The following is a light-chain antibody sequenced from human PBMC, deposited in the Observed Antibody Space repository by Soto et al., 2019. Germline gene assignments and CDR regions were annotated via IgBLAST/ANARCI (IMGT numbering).Light chain of an antibody. CDR2: DVS. Sequence: QSVLTQPASVSGSPGQSITISCTGTSSDVGGYNYVSWYQHHPGKAPKLIIYDVSNRPSGVSNRFSGSKSGNTASLSISGLQAEDEADYYCSSFESSRTEVCGTGTKVTV. CDR1: SSDVGGYNY. CDR3: SSFESSRTEV. V-gene: IGLV2-14*03. J-gene: IGLJ1*01.